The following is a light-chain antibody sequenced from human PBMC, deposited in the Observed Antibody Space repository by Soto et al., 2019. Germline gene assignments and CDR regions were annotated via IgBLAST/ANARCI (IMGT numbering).Light chain of an antibody. CDR2: WAP. J-gene: IGKJ1*01. CDR1: QSVYYGSKNKNY. Sequence: IVMTQSPDSLALSLGGRATINCKSSQSVYYGSKNKNYLAWYQQKPGQPPRLLIYWAPTRESGVPDRFSGSGSGTDFTLTISSLQAEDVAVYYCQQYYRPWTFGQGTKVEIK. V-gene: IGKV4-1*01. CDR3: QQYYRPWT.